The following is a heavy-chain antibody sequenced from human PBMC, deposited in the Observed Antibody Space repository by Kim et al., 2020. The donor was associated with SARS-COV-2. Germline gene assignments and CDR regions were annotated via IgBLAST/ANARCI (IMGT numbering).Heavy chain of an antibody. D-gene: IGHD3-9*01. V-gene: IGHV3-33*06. CDR3: AKEGGRGWAELVIQAGHYYYYGMDV. CDR1: GFTFSSYG. J-gene: IGHJ6*02. CDR2: IWYDGSNK. Sequence: GGSLRLSCAASGFTFSSYGMHWVRQAPGKGLEWVAVIWYDGSNKYYVDSVKGRFTISRDNSKNTLYLQMNSLRAEDTAVYYCAKEGGRGWAELVIQAGHYYYYGMDVWGQGTTVTVSS.